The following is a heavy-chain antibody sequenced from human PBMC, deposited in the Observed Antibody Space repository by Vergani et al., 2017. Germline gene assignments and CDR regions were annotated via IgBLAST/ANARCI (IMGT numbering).Heavy chain of an antibody. CDR3: ARGGLMVYVIRSSADYFDY. CDR2: IWYDGSNK. Sequence: QVQLVESGGGVVQPGRSLRLSCAASGFTFSSYGMHWVRQAPGKGLEWVAVIWYDGSNKYYADSVKGRFTISRDNSKNTLYLKMNSLRAEDTAVYYCARGGLMVYVIRSSADYFDYWGQGTLVTVSS. D-gene: IGHD2-8*01. CDR1: GFTFSSYG. J-gene: IGHJ4*02. V-gene: IGHV3-33*01.